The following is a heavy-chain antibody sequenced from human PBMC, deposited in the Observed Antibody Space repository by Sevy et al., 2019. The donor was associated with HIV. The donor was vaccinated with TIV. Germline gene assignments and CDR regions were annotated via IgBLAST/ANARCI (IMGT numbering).Heavy chain of an antibody. J-gene: IGHJ5*02. D-gene: IGHD6-19*01. V-gene: IGHV1-2*02. CDR1: GYTFTGYY. CDR3: ARDRSGWYGGWFDP. CDR2: INPNSGGT. Sequence: GSVKVSCKASGYTFTGYYMHWVRQAPGQGLEWMGWINPNSGGTNYAQKFQGRVTMTRDTSISTAYMELSRLRSDDTAVYYCARDRSGWYGGWFDPWGQGTLVTVSS.